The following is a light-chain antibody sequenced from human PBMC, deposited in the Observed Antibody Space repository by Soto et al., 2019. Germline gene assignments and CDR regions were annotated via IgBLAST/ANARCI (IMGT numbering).Light chain of an antibody. J-gene: IGLJ2*01. V-gene: IGLV1-47*01. CDR2: RSN. CDR3: AAWDDSLSGRV. CDR1: SSNIGSNY. Sequence: LTQPPSASGTPGQRVTISCSGSSSNIGSNYVYWYQQLPGTAPKLLIYRSNQRPSGVPDRFSASKSGTSASLAISGLRSEDEADYYCAAWDDSLSGRVFGGGTKVTVL.